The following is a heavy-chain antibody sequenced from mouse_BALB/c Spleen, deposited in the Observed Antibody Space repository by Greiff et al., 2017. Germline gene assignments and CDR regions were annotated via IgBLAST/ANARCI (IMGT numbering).Heavy chain of an antibody. V-gene: IGHV5-17*02. Sequence: EVKLVESGGGLVQPGGSRKLSCAASGFTFSSFGMHWVRQAPEKGLEWVAYISSGSSTIYYADTVKGRFTISRDNPKNTLFLQMTSLRSEDTAMFYCARRDGYHWYFDVWGAGTTVTVSS. D-gene: IGHD2-3*01. CDR2: ISSGSSTI. CDR1: GFTFSSFG. J-gene: IGHJ1*01. CDR3: ARRDGYHWYFDV.